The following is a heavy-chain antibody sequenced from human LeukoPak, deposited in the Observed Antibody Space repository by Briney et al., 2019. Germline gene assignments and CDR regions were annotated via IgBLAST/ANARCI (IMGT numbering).Heavy chain of an antibody. V-gene: IGHV1-24*01. CDR1: GYTLTELS. CDR2: FDPEDGET. Sequence: ASVKVSCKVSGYTLTELSMHWVRQAPGKGLEWMGGFDPEDGETIYAQKFQGRVTMTEDTSTDTAYMELSSLRSEDTAVYHCATVGVLWFREGYFDYWGQGTLVTVSS. D-gene: IGHD3-10*01. CDR3: ATVGVLWFREGYFDY. J-gene: IGHJ4*02.